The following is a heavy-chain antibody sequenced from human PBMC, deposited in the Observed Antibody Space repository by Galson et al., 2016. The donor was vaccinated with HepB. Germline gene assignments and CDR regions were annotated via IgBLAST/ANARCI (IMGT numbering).Heavy chain of an antibody. CDR2: ISSSDGRT. J-gene: IGHJ3*01. D-gene: IGHD6-19*01. V-gene: IGHV3-23*01. CDR1: GFTFNTYA. CDR3: AKSQFALPDSGWFNAFDL. Sequence: SLRLSCAASGFTFNTYAMTWVRQAPGKGLEWVSGISSSDGRTWYADSVRGRFTISTDNSKTTLYVQMNSLRVDDSAIYYCAKSQFALPDSGWFNAFDLWGQGTMVTVSS.